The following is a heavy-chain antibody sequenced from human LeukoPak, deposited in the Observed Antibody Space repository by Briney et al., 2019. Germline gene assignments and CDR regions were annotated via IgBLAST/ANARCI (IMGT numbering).Heavy chain of an antibody. CDR2: ISSSSSTI. J-gene: IGHJ4*02. Sequence: PGGSLRLSCAASGFTFSSYSMNWVRQAPGKGLEWVSYISSSSSTIYYADSVKGRFTISRDNAKNSLYLQMNSLRAEDTAVYYCAREATIFGGDFDYWGQGTLVTVSS. V-gene: IGHV3-48*01. D-gene: IGHD3-3*01. CDR3: AREATIFGGDFDY. CDR1: GFTFSSYS.